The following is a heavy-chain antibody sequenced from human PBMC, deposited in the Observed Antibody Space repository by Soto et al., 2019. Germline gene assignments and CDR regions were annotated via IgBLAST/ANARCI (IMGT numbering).Heavy chain of an antibody. CDR3: ARHYYDSSGYRNWFDP. Sequence: SETLSLTCPVSGGSISSSSYYWGWIRQPPGKGLGWIGSIYYSGSTYYNPSLKSRVTISVDTSKNQFSLKLSSVTAADTAVYYCARHYYDSSGYRNWFDPWGQGTLVTVSS. CDR1: GGSISSSSYY. D-gene: IGHD3-22*01. V-gene: IGHV4-39*01. CDR2: IYYSGST. J-gene: IGHJ5*02.